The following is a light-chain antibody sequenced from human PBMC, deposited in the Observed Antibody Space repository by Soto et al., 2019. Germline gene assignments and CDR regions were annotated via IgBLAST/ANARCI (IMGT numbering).Light chain of an antibody. CDR3: QQSYSTPRT. Sequence: DIQMTQSPSSLSAFVGDRVTISCRASQSIITYLNWYQQKPGKAPQLLIYAASILESGVPSRFSGSGSETDFTLTISSLQPEDFATYYCQQSYSTPRTFGQGTKVDIK. CDR1: QSIITY. V-gene: IGKV1-39*01. J-gene: IGKJ1*01. CDR2: AAS.